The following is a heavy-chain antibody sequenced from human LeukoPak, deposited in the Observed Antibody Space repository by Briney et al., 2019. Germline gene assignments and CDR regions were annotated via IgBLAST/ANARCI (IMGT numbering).Heavy chain of an antibody. Sequence: ASVKVSCKASGYTFTGYYMHWVRQAPGQGLEWMGWINPSSGGTKSAQKFQGWVTMTRDTSISTAYMELSRLGSDDTAVYYCAREAGSSSGFDYWGQGTLVTVSS. D-gene: IGHD6-13*01. CDR2: INPSSGGT. CDR3: AREAGSSSGFDY. J-gene: IGHJ4*02. CDR1: GYTFTGYY. V-gene: IGHV1-2*04.